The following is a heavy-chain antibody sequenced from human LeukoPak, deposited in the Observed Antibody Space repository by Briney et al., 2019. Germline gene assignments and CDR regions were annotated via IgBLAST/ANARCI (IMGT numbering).Heavy chain of an antibody. CDR3: AREDYSSGNPTIDN. D-gene: IGHD3-10*01. CDR2: FGSSGSFM. J-gene: IGHJ4*02. V-gene: IGHV3-21*01. CDR1: GFAFRTYV. Sequence: GGSLRLSCAASGFAFRTYVMKWVRQAPGKGLEWVSTFGSSGSFMYYADSVRGRFTISRDNAKNSLYLQMNSLRAEDAAVYYCAREDYSSGNPTIDNWGQGTLVTVSS.